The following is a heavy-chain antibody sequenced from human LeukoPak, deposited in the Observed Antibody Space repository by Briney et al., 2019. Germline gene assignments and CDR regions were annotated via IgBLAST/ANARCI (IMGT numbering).Heavy chain of an antibody. D-gene: IGHD3-9*01. CDR2: IYHSGST. J-gene: IGHJ4*02. CDR1: GGSISSRNW. CDR3: ASVLTGYSRYYFDY. Sequence: SETLSLTCAVSGGSISSRNWWSWVRQPPGKGLEWIGEIYHSGSTNYNPSLKSRVTISVDKSKNQFSLKLSSVTAADTAVYYCASVLTGYSRYYFDYWGQGTLVTVSS. V-gene: IGHV4-4*02.